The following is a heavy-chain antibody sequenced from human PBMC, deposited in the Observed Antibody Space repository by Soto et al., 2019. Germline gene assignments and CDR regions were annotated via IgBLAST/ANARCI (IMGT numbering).Heavy chain of an antibody. CDR2: IYYSGST. V-gene: IGHV4-39*01. CDR1: GDSISSSTYY. Sequence: PSETLSLTCSVSGDSISSSTYYWGWIRQPPGKGLEWIGSIYYSGSTYHNPSLKSRATISVDTSKNQFSLKLTSVTAADTAVYYCARHANRNYYDAFDIWGQGTMVTVSS. J-gene: IGHJ3*02. D-gene: IGHD3-10*01. CDR3: ARHANRNYYDAFDI.